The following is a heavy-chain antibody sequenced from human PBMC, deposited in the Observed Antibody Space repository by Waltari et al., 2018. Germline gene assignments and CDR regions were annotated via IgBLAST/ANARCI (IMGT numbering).Heavy chain of an antibody. J-gene: IGHJ6*03. CDR3: ARAHSYGSSDYYYMDV. D-gene: IGHD5-18*01. V-gene: IGHV3-21*02. Sequence: EVQLVESGGGLVKPGGSQRLSCAASGFTFSTYSMNWVRQAPGKGREWVSSISSSSSYIYYADSVKGRFTISRDNAKNSLSLRMNSLRAEDTAVYYCARAHSYGSSDYYYMDVWGNGTTVTVSS. CDR1: GFTFSTYS. CDR2: ISSSSSYI.